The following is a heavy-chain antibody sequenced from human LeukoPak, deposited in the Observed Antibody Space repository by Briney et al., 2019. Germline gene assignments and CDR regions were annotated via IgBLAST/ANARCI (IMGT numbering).Heavy chain of an antibody. CDR3: VKERWVDY. Sequence: GGSLRLSCSVSGFTFSAYAMHWVRQAPGRGLQYVSSISSNGGKTYYADSVKGRFTISRDNSKNTLYLQMSSLRLEDTAVYYCVKERWVDYWGQGVLVTVSS. CDR1: GFTFSAYA. CDR2: ISSNGGKT. J-gene: IGHJ4*02. D-gene: IGHD3-3*01. V-gene: IGHV3-64D*09.